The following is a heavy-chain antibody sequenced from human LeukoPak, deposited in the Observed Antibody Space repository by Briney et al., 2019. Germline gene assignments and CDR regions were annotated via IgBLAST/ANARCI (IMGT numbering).Heavy chain of an antibody. CDR3: ARVYSDSDPKFDY. D-gene: IGHD5-12*01. Sequence: ASVKVSCKASGYTFTDYFMHWMRQAPGQGLEWMGWTNPHSGGTKFAQKFQGRVTMTRDTSINTAYMELSRLSSDDTAVYYCARVYSDSDPKFDYWGQGTLVAVSS. V-gene: IGHV1-2*02. J-gene: IGHJ4*02. CDR1: GYTFTDYF. CDR2: TNPHSGGT.